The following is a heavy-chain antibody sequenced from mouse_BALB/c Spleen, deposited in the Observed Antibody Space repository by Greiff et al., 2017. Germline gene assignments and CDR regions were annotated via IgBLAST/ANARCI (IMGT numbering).Heavy chain of an antibody. J-gene: IGHJ4*01. CDR2: ISNLAYSN. D-gene: IGHD4-1*01. Sequence: EVKLVESGGGLVQPGGSRKLSCAASGFTFSDYGMAWVRQAPGKGPEWVAFISNLAYSNYYADTVTGRFTISSENAKNTLYLEMSSLRSEDTAMYYCARDRTGTYYAMDYWGQGTSVTVSS. CDR3: ARDRTGTYYAMDY. CDR1: GFTFSDYG. V-gene: IGHV5-15*02.